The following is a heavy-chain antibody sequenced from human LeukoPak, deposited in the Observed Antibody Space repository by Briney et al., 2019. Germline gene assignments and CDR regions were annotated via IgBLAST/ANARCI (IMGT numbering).Heavy chain of an antibody. CDR1: GGSFSGYY. CDR3: ARGYCSSTSCYYYYGMDV. D-gene: IGHD2-2*01. CDR2: INHSGST. V-gene: IGHV4-34*01. J-gene: IGHJ6*04. Sequence: SETLSLTCAVYGGSFSGYYWSWIRQPPGKGLEWIGEINHSGSTNYNPSLKSLVTISVDTSKNQFSLKLSSVTAADTAVYYCARGYCSSTSCYYYYGMDVWGKGTTVTVSS.